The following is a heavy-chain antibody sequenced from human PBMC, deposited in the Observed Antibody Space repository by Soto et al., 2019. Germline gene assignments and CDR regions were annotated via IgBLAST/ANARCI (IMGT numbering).Heavy chain of an antibody. CDR2: IYYSGST. V-gene: IGHV4-59*01. CDR1: GGSISSYY. D-gene: IGHD2-8*01. Sequence: PSETLSLTCTVSGGSISSYYWSWIRQPPGKGLEWIGYIYYSGSTNYNPSLKSRVTISVDTSKNQFSLKLSSVTAADTAVYYCARNFKGMVYAITPPYYYGMDVWGQGPTVTVSS. J-gene: IGHJ6*02. CDR3: ARNFKGMVYAITPPYYYGMDV.